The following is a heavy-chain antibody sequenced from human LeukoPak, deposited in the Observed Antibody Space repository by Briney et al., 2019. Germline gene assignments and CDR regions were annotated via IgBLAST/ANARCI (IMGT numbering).Heavy chain of an antibody. J-gene: IGHJ4*02. V-gene: IGHV4-59*08. D-gene: IGHD2-21*02. CDR3: ARLLRLAYCGGDCYSSYFDY. CDR2: IYYSEST. CDR1: GGSISSYY. Sequence: SETLSLTCTVSGGSISSYYWSWIRQPPGKGLEWIGYIYYSESTNYNPSLKSRVTISVDTSKNQFSLKLSSVTAADTAVYYCARLLRLAYCGGDCYSSYFDYWGQGTLVTVSS.